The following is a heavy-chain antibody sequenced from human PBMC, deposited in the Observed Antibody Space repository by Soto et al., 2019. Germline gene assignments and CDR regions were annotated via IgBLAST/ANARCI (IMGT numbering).Heavy chain of an antibody. CDR1: GGTFSSYA. V-gene: IGHV1-69*13. CDR3: ARAGGSSTSCCRPGHYYYGMDV. Sequence: VASVKVSCKASGGTFSSYAISWVRQAPGQGLEWMGGIIPIFGTANYAQKFQGRVTITADESTSTAYMELSSLRSEDTAVYYCARAGGSSTSCCRPGHYYYGMDVWGQGTTVTVSS. J-gene: IGHJ6*02. CDR2: IIPIFGTA. D-gene: IGHD2-2*01.